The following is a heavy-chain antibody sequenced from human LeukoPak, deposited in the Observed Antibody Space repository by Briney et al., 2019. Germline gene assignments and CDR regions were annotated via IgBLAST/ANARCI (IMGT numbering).Heavy chain of an antibody. J-gene: IGHJ1*01. D-gene: IGHD3-22*01. CDR2: INHSGST. V-gene: IGHV4-34*01. Sequence: SETLSLTCAVYGGSFSGYYWSWIRQPPGKGLEWIGEINHSGSTNYNPSLKSRVTISVDTSKNQFTLKLSSVTAADTAVYYCARGPKYSSGYPLGYFQHWGQGTLVTVSS. CDR1: GGSFSGYY. CDR3: ARGPKYSSGYPLGYFQH.